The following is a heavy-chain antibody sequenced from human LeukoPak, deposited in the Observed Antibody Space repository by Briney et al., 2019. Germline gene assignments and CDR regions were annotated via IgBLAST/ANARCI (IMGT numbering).Heavy chain of an antibody. J-gene: IGHJ5*02. CDR1: GFTFSNYW. V-gene: IGHV3-7*01. D-gene: IGHD3-16*02. CDR3: ARDSLFEEVWNYLLGS. CDR2: IKEDGSEK. Sequence: PGGSLRLSCAASGFTFSNYWMSWVRQAPGKGLEWVANIKEDGSEKYYVDSVRGRFTISRDNAKNSLYLQMNSLRAEDTAVYYCARDSLFEEVWNYLLGSWGQGTLVTVSS.